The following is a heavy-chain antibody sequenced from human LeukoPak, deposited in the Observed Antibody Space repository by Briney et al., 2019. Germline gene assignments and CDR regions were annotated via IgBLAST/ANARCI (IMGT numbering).Heavy chain of an antibody. V-gene: IGHV3-11*01. D-gene: IGHD1-20*01. CDR3: ARRRYNWNAIDY. Sequence: GSLRLSCAASGFTFSDDYMSWIGQAPGKGLEGVSYISSSGSTIYYADSVKGRFTISRDNAKNSLYLQMDSLRAEDTAVYFCARRRYNWNAIDYWGQGTLVTVSS. J-gene: IGHJ4*02. CDR1: GFTFSDDY. CDR2: ISSSGSTI.